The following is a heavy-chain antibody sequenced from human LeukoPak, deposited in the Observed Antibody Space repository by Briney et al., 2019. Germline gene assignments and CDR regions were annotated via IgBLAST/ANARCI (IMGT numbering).Heavy chain of an antibody. D-gene: IGHD2-15*01. Sequence: GGSLRLSCAASGFTFSDYYMSWIRQAPGKGLEWVSYISSSGSTIYYADSVKGRFTISRDNAKNSLYLQMNSLRAEDTAVYYCAGDRCSGGSCRHDYYYYGMDVWGQGTTVTVSS. CDR3: AGDRCSGGSCRHDYYYYGMDV. V-gene: IGHV3-11*01. CDR1: GFTFSDYY. CDR2: ISSSGSTI. J-gene: IGHJ6*02.